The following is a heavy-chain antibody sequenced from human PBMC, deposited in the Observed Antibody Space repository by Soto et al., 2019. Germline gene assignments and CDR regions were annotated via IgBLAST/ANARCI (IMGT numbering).Heavy chain of an antibody. V-gene: IGHV2-70*01. J-gene: IGHJ2*01. CDR2: IDWDDDK. CDR3: ARIKRGYYDSSGSPSWYFDL. Sequence: GSGPTLVNPTQTLTLTCTFSGFSLSTSGMCVSWIRQPPGKALERLALIDWDDDKYYSTSLKTRLTISKDTSKNQVVLTTTNMDPVDTATYYCARIKRGYYDSSGSPSWYFDLWGRGTLVTVSS. CDR1: GFSLSTSGMC. D-gene: IGHD3-22*01.